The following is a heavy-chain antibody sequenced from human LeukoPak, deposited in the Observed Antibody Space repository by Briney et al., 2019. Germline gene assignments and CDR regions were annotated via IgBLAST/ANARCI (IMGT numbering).Heavy chain of an antibody. D-gene: IGHD6-13*01. CDR1: GFTFSSYA. J-gene: IGHJ4*02. CDR2: ISYDGSNK. CDR3: AKGDHSSPPGFY. Sequence: PGRSLRLSCAASGFTFSSYAMHWVRQAPGKGLEGVAVISYDGSNKYYADSVKGRFTISRDNSKNTLYLQMNSLRAEDTAVYYCAKGDHSSPPGFYWGQGTLVTVSS. V-gene: IGHV3-30-3*01.